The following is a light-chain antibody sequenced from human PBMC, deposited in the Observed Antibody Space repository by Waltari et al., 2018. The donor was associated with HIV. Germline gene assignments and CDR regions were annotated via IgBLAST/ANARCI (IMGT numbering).Light chain of an antibody. CDR2: DVT. CDR3: KSSTTRSTPCV. CDR1: DSDIGGHNS. Sequence: QSALTQPASVSGSPGQSITISCTGTDSDIGGHNSVAWYQQHPGKAPKLIIYDVTIRPSGVSNRFSAAKSGNTASLTISGLQAEDEADYYCKSSTTRSTPCVFGSGTKVTVL. V-gene: IGLV2-14*01. J-gene: IGLJ1*01.